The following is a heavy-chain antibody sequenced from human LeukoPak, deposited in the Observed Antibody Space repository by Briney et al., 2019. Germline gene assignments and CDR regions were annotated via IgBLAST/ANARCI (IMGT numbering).Heavy chain of an antibody. CDR1: GFTVRSNY. CDR3: ARDDVATVFDY. CDR2: IYSGGNT. J-gene: IGHJ4*02. V-gene: IGHV3-66*02. D-gene: IGHD3-16*01. Sequence: GGSLRLSCVASGFTVRSNYMTWVRQAPGKGLEWVSVIYSGGNTFYADSVKGRFTISRDNSKNTLYLQMNSLRGEDTAIYYCARDDVATVFDYWGQGTLVTVSS.